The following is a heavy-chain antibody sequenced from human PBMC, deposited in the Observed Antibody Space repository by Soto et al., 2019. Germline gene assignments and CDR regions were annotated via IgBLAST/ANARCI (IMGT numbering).Heavy chain of an antibody. D-gene: IGHD2-15*01. V-gene: IGHV3-74*01. Sequence: LRLACAASVLTFRSEWMHYVRQDPGKGLVWVSRIDPYYTGITYADSVKGRFTISRDNAKNTLYLQMNSLRAEDTAVYYCTSDTFGARDSWGQGTLVTVSS. CDR3: TSDTFGARDS. CDR2: IDPYYTGI. J-gene: IGHJ4*02. CDR1: VLTFRSEW.